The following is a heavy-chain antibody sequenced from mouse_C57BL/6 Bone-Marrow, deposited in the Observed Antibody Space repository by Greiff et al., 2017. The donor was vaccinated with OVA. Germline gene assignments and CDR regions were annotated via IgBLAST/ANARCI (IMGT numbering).Heavy chain of an antibody. Sequence: DVHLVESEGGLVQPGSSMKLSCTASGFTFSDYYMAWVRQVPEKGLEWVANINYDGSSTYYLDSLKSRFIISRDNEKNILYLQMRSLKSEDTATYYCARYYYGLLYFDVWGTGTTVTVSS. CDR3: ARYYYGLLYFDV. CDR1: GFTFSDYY. V-gene: IGHV5-16*01. D-gene: IGHD1-1*01. CDR2: INYDGSST. J-gene: IGHJ1*03.